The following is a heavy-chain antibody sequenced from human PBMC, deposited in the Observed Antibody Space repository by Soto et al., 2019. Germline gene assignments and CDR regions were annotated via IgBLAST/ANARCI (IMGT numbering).Heavy chain of an antibody. CDR3: ARGRYSYGFDAFDI. J-gene: IGHJ3*02. V-gene: IGHV3-66*01. CDR1: GFTVSSNY. CDR2: IYSGGST. D-gene: IGHD5-18*01. Sequence: GGSLRLSCAASGFTVSSNYMSWVRQAPGKGLEWVSVIYSGGSTYYADSVKGRFTISRDKSKNTLYLQMNSLRAEDTAVYYCARGRYSYGFDAFDIWGQGKMVTVSS.